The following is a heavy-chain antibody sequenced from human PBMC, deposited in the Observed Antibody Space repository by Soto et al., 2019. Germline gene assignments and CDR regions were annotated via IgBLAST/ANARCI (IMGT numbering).Heavy chain of an antibody. CDR3: ARKGYCSGGSCYGFDY. J-gene: IGHJ4*02. CDR2: INSDGSST. D-gene: IGHD2-15*01. CDR1: GFTFSSYW. Sequence: EVQLVESGGGLVQPGGSLRLSCAASGFTFSSYWMHWVRQAPGKGLVWVSRINSDGSSTSYADSVKGRFTISRDNAKNTLYLQMNSLRAEDTAVYYCARKGYCSGGSCYGFDYWGQGTLVTVSS. V-gene: IGHV3-74*01.